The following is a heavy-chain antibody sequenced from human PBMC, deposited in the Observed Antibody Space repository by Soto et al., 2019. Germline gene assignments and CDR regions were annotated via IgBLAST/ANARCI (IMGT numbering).Heavy chain of an antibody. CDR2: IRAYNGNT. J-gene: IGHJ4*02. V-gene: IGHV1-18*01. CDR3: AREGPPEDY. Sequence: QVQLVQSGAEVKKPGASVKVSCKASGYTFTSYGISWVRQAPGQGVEWMGWIRAYNGNTKYAQKSQGRISRTTDTSTSTTYMVLRSLRSDNTAVYYCAREGPPEDYWGQGTLVTVSS. CDR1: GYTFTSYG.